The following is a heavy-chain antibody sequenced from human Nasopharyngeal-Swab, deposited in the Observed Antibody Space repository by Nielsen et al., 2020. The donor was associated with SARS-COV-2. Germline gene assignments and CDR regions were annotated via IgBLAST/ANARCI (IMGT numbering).Heavy chain of an antibody. CDR3: ARVSVGAKFPYFDY. CDR1: GGSISSGGYY. D-gene: IGHD1-26*01. CDR2: IYYSGST. J-gene: IGHJ4*02. V-gene: IGHV4-31*03. Sequence: SETLSLTCTVSGGSISSGGYYWSWIRQHPGKGLEWIGYIYYSGSTYYNPSLKSRVTISVDTSKNQFSLKLSSVTAADTAVYYCARVSVGAKFPYFDYWGQGTLVTVSS.